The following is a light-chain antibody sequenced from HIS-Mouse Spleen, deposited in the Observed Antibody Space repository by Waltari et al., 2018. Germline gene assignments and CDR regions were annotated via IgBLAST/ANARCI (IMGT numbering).Light chain of an antibody. CDR3: CSYAGSSTWV. V-gene: IGLV2-23*01. CDR2: EGS. J-gene: IGLJ3*02. CDR1: SIDAGSYHL. Sequence: QSALTQPASVSGSPGQSITISCTGTSIDAGSYHLVTWYQQHPSNAPKPMIYEGSKRPSGVSNRFSGSKSGNTASLTISGLQAEDEADYYCCSYAGSSTWVFGGGTKLTVL.